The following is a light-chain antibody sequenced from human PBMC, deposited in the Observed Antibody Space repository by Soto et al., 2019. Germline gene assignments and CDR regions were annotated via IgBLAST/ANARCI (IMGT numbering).Light chain of an antibody. Sequence: QSALTQPPSASGSPGQSVAISCTGTTGDIGNYNFVSWYHQHPGKAPKLLIFEVNKRPSGVPDRFSGSKSGNTASLTVSGLQAEDEADYYCSSHGGNSPYVFGTGTKLTVL. V-gene: IGLV2-8*01. CDR2: EVN. CDR3: SSHGGNSPYV. J-gene: IGLJ1*01. CDR1: TGDIGNYNF.